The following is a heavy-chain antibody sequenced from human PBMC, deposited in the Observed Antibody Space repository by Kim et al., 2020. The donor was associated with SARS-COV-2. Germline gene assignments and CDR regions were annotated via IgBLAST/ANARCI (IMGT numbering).Heavy chain of an antibody. CDR2: IIPIFGTA. V-gene: IGHV1-69*13. D-gene: IGHD5-12*01. CDR3: ARDPDPVEMATNWFDP. J-gene: IGHJ5*02. Sequence: SVKVSCKASGGTFSSYAISWVRQAPGQGLEWMGGIIPIFGTANYAQKFQGRVTITADESTSTAYMELSSLRSEDTAVYYCARDPDPVEMATNWFDPWGQGTLVTVSS. CDR1: GGTFSSYA.